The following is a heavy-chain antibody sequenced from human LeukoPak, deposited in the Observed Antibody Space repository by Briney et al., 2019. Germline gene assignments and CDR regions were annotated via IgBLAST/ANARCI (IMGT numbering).Heavy chain of an antibody. Sequence: GGSLRLSCAASGFIFSKYWMTWVRQAPGKGLEWVANIKRDGSVIHYVDSVKGRFTISRDNAKNSLYLQMDSLRAGDTAVYYCARVRDYGHYYYHYMDVWGKGTTVTVSS. D-gene: IGHD4-17*01. V-gene: IGHV3-7*01. J-gene: IGHJ6*03. CDR2: IKRDGSVI. CDR3: ARVRDYGHYYYHYMDV. CDR1: GFIFSKYW.